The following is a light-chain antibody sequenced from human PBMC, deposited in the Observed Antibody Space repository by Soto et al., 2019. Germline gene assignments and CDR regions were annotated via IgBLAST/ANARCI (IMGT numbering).Light chain of an antibody. J-gene: IGKJ1*01. CDR2: DAS. Sequence: DIQMTQSPSTLSASVGDRVTITCRASQSSSSWLAWYQQKPGKAPKLLIYDASSLESVVQSRFSGGGSGTEFTLTIRSLQPADFATYYCQQYNSYSWTFCQGNKVEIK. CDR3: QQYNSYSWT. CDR1: QSSSSW. V-gene: IGKV1-5*01.